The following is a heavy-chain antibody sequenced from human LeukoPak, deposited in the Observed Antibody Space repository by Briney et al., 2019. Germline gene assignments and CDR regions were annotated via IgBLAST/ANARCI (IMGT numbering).Heavy chain of an antibody. J-gene: IGHJ4*02. D-gene: IGHD3-3*01. Sequence: QTGGSLRLSCAASGFTFSSYWISWVRQAPGKGLEWVANIKQDGSEKYYVDSVKGRFTISRDNAKNSLYLQMNSLRAEDTAVYYCASDPWSNSDYWGQGTLVTVSS. CDR1: GFTFSSYW. CDR3: ASDPWSNSDY. V-gene: IGHV3-7*05. CDR2: IKQDGSEK.